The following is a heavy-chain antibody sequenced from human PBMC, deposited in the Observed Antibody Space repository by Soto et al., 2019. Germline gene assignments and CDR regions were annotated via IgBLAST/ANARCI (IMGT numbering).Heavy chain of an antibody. D-gene: IGHD1-7*01. V-gene: IGHV4-4*02. Sequence: SGTLSLTCAVSGGSFTSNDWWAFFREPPGQGLECIGEIYRTGSTNYNPSLKSRVTISLDKSENQFSLKVTSLTAADTAVYYCASRDPGTSVDYWGQGTLVTVSS. CDR1: GGSFTSNDW. CDR2: IYRTGST. CDR3: ASRDPGTSVDY. J-gene: IGHJ4*02.